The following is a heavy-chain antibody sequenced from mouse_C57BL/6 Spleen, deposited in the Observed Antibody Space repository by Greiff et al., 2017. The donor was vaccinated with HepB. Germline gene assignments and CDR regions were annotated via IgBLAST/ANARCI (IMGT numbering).Heavy chain of an antibody. CDR1: GYTFTSYW. Sequence: VQLQQSGAELVKPGASVKMSCKASGYTFTSYWITWVKQRPGQGLEWIGDIYPGSGSTNYNEKFKSKATLTVDTSSSTAYMQLSSLTSEDSAVFYGARERYYVSSFWFAYWGQGTLVTVSA. J-gene: IGHJ3*01. CDR3: ARERYYVSSFWFAY. D-gene: IGHD1-1*01. CDR2: IYPGSGST. V-gene: IGHV1-55*01.